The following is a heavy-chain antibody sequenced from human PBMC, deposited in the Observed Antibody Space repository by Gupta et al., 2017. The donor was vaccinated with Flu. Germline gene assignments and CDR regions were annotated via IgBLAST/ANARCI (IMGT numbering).Heavy chain of an antibody. CDR1: YSFTNYW. Sequence: YSFTNYWIAWVRQMPGKGLEWMGIIYPDDSDTNYSPSFQGQVTISADKSISTAYLQWSSLKASDTAMFYCARLQRVGAKVGPGFDFWGQGTLVTVSS. CDR3: ARLQRVGAKVGPGFDF. D-gene: IGHD1-26*01. CDR2: IYPDDSDT. V-gene: IGHV5-51*01. J-gene: IGHJ4*02.